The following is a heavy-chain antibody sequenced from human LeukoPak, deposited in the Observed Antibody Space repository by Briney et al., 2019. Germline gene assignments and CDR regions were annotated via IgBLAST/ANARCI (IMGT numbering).Heavy chain of an antibody. CDR2: INQDGSEK. CDR1: GFIFNNYW. CDR3: ARPELPGWSVLFDF. D-gene: IGHD2-15*01. J-gene: IGHJ4*02. V-gene: IGHV3-7*01. Sequence: SGGSLRLSCAASGFIFNNYWMTWVRQAPGKGLEWVANINQDGSEKYYADSVKGRFTISRDNAKNSLYLQMNSLRAEDTAVYFCARPELPGWSVLFDFWGQGTLVTVSS.